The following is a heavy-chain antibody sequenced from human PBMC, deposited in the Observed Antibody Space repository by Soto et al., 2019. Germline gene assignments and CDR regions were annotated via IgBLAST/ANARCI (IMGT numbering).Heavy chain of an antibody. CDR2: IYDSGNT. V-gene: IGHV4-59*01. J-gene: IGHJ4*02. D-gene: IGHD1-26*01. CDR3: ARGSWYSGSSYWDF. CDR1: GGSINSSY. Sequence: PSETLSLTCFVSGGSINSSYWIWIRQPPGKGLEWIGYIYDSGNTNYNPSLKSRVTISVDTSKNQFSLKLSSVTAADTAVYYCARGSWYSGSSYWDFWGQGTLVIGSS.